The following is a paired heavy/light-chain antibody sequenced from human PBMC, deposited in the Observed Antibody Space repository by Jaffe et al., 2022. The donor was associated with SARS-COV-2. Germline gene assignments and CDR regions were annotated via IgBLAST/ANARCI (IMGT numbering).Light chain of an antibody. V-gene: IGLV2-8*01. CDR2: EVS. CDR1: NSDVGGYKY. CDR3: SSSASNTNLL. Sequence: QSALTQPPSASGSPGQSVTISCTGTNSDVGGYKYVSWYQQHPGKAPKLIIYEVSKRPSGVPDRFSGSKSGNTASLTVSGLQADDEADYYCSSSASNTNLLFGTGTKVSVL. J-gene: IGLJ1*01.
Heavy chain of an antibody. CDR2: VYHSGST. Sequence: QVQLQESGPGLVKPSGTLSLSCAVSGASIRSYYWSWIRQSPGKGLEWIGYVYHSGSTLYNPSLQSRVTISVDTSNNQVFLRLTSVTAADTAMYFCAKEADVAAVGSLYYFDLWGRGTLVTVSS. CDR3: AKEADVAAVGSLYYFDL. D-gene: IGHD6-13*01. J-gene: IGHJ2*01. CDR1: GASIRSYY. V-gene: IGHV4-59*01.